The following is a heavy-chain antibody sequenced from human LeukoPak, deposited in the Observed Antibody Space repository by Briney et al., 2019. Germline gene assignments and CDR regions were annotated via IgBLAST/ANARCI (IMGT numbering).Heavy chain of an antibody. D-gene: IGHD3-10*01. CDR2: MNPNSGNT. V-gene: IGHV1-8*01. CDR3: ARVPWGVEFDP. Sequence: GSVKVSCKASGYTLTSYYINWVRQATGQGLEWMGWMNPNSGNTGYAQKFQGRVTMTRNTSISTAYMELSSLRSEDTAVYYCARVPWGVEFDPWGQGTLVTVSS. J-gene: IGHJ5*02. CDR1: GYTLTSYY.